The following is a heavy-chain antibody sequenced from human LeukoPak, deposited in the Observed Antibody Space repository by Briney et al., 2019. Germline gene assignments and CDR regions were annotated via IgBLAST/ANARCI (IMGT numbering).Heavy chain of an antibody. D-gene: IGHD1-1*01. CDR2: ISYSGGT. Sequence: SETLSLTCTVPGGSISSYYWSWSRQPPGKRLGRIGYISYSGGTNYNPSLQSRVTISVDTSKKHFSLKLSSVTAADTAVYYCARGYRARGGMDVWGKGTTVTVSS. J-gene: IGHJ6*04. CDR3: ARGYRARGGMDV. V-gene: IGHV4-59*01. CDR1: GGSISSYY.